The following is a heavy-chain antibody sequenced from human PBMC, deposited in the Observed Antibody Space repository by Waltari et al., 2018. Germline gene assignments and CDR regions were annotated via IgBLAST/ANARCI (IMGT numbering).Heavy chain of an antibody. CDR1: GYTFTSYD. D-gene: IGHD3-3*01. Sequence: QVQLVQSGAEVKKPGASVKVSCKASGYTFTSYDINWVRQATGQGLEWMGWMNPNSGNTGYAQKFQGRVTMTRNTSISTAYMELSSLRSEDTAVYYCARGKKYYDFWSGYYTYDYWGQGTLVTVSS. CDR2: MNPNSGNT. V-gene: IGHV1-8*02. CDR3: ARGKKYYDFWSGYYTYDY. J-gene: IGHJ4*02.